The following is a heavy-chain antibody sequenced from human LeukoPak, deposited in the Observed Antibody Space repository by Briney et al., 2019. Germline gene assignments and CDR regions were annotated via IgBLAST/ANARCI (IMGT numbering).Heavy chain of an antibody. J-gene: IGHJ4*02. V-gene: IGHV5-51*01. CDR3: TRHGDGFRY. CDR1: GYNFANSR. CDR2: INPGDSET. D-gene: IGHD2-21*02. Sequence: GESLKISCKGSGYNFANSRIGWVRQMPGKGLEWMGSINPGDSETAYSPSFKGQVTILVDKSTTTAYLQWSSLEVSDTAIYCCTRHGDGFRYWGQGTLVTISS.